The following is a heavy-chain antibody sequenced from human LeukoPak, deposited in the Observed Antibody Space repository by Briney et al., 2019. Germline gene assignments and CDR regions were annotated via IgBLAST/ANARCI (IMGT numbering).Heavy chain of an antibody. CDR1: GFTFSSYS. J-gene: IGHJ4*02. Sequence: GGSLRLSCAASGFTFSSYSMNWVRQAPGKGLEWVSSISSSSSYIYYADSVKGRFTISRDNAKNSLYLQMNSLRAEDTAVYYXXXXXXXXYYWGADFDYWGQGTLVTVSS. CDR3: XXXXXXXYYWGADFDY. CDR2: ISSSSSYI. D-gene: IGHD3-10*01. V-gene: IGHV3-21*04.